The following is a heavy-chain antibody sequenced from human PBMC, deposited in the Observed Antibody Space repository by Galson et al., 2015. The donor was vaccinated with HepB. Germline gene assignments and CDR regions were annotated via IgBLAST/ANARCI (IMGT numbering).Heavy chain of an antibody. CDR2: VSGTAGST. CDR3: AKDVYFDY. V-gene: IGHV3-23*01. CDR1: GFAFGNYA. J-gene: IGHJ4*02. Sequence: SLRLSCAASGFAFGNYAMSWVRQAPGKGLEWVSTVSGTAGSTFYADSVKGHFTISRDNSKNTLYLLMNSLRAEDTAVYYCAKDVYFDYWDQGTLVTVSS.